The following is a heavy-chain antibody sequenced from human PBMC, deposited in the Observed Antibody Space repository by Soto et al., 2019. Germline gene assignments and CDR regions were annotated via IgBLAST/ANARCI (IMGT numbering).Heavy chain of an antibody. Sequence: SETLSLTCTVSGGSISSGGYYWSWIRQHPGKGLEWIGYIYYSGSTYYNPSLKSRVTISIDTSKNQFSLKLSSVTAADTAVYYCAKYYDSSGYKYRAGDYFDYWGQGTLVTVSS. CDR2: IYYSGST. CDR3: AKYYDSSGYKYRAGDYFDY. D-gene: IGHD3-22*01. CDR1: GGSISSGGYY. J-gene: IGHJ4*02. V-gene: IGHV4-31*03.